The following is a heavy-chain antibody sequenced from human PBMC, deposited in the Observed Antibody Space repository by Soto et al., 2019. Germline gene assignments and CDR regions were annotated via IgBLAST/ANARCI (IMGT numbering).Heavy chain of an antibody. D-gene: IGHD6-19*01. CDR3: AKDWGIAVAAH. Sequence: QVPLVESGGGVVQPGGALRLSCAASGFTFSSTGMHWVRQAPGKGLEWVAVISHDGGNKYYGDSVKGRFTISRDNSKNTLYLQMNSLRADDTAGYYCAKDWGIAVAAHWGQGTLVTVSS. CDR2: ISHDGGNK. V-gene: IGHV3-30*18. CDR1: GFTFSSTG. J-gene: IGHJ4*02.